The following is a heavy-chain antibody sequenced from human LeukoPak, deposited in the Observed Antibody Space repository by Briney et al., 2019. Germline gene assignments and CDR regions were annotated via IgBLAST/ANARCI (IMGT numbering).Heavy chain of an antibody. CDR1: GGTFSSYA. Sequence: GASVKVSCKASGGTFSSYAISWVRQAPGQGLEWMGGIIPIFGTANYAQKFQGRVTITTDESTSTASMELSSLRSEDTAVYYCARTLTYDSSGYYYEAFDIWGQGTMVTVSS. J-gene: IGHJ3*02. D-gene: IGHD3-22*01. CDR2: IIPIFGTA. CDR3: ARTLTYDSSGYYYEAFDI. V-gene: IGHV1-69*05.